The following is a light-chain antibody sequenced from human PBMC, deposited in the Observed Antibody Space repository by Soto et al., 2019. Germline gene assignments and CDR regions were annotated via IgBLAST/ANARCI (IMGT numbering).Light chain of an antibody. CDR3: QQYYSTPLT. J-gene: IGKJ4*01. V-gene: IGKV4-1*01. Sequence: DIVMTQSPDSLAVSLGERATINCKSSQSVLYSSNNRNYLAWYQQKPGQPPKLLIYWASTREFGVPDRFSGSGSGTDFTLTISSLQAEDVAVYYCQQYYSTPLTFGGGTKVEI. CDR2: WAS. CDR1: QSVLYSSNNRNY.